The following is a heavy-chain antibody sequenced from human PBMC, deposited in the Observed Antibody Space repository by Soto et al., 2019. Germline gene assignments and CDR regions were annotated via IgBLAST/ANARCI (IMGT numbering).Heavy chain of an antibody. CDR2: IYYSGST. V-gene: IGHV4-30-4*01. CDR1: CGSISSGDYY. J-gene: IGHJ6*02. D-gene: IGHD5-18*01. Sequence: SETLSLTCTVSCGSISSGDYYWSWIRQPPGKGLEWIGYIYYSGSTYYNPSLKSRVTISVDTSKNQFSLKLSSVTAADTAVYYCARDLDTAMGDWYGMDVWGQGTKVT. CDR3: ARDLDTAMGDWYGMDV.